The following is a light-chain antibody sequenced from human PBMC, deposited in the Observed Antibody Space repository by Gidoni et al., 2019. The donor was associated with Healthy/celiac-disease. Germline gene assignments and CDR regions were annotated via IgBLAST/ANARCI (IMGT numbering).Light chain of an antibody. CDR2: DAS. V-gene: IGKV1-5*01. CDR1: QTISSW. Sequence: DIQITQSPSTLSASVGDRVTITCRASQTISSWFAWYQQKPGKAPKLLIYDASSLESGVPSRFSGSGSGTEFTLTISSLQPDDFATYYCQQYNSYSPLTFGGGTKVEIK. CDR3: QQYNSYSPLT. J-gene: IGKJ4*01.